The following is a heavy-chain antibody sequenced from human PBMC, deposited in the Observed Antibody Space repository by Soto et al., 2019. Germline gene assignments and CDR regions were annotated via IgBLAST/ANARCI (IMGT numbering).Heavy chain of an antibody. Sequence: GECLKIACTGSGYSFTSYWIGGVRQMPGKGMEWMGIIYPGDTYATYSPAFQGHVTISADKATSTAYLQWSSLKASDTPMYYCARIYCTTTTCDSWFDPWGQGTLVTVSS. J-gene: IGHJ5*02. CDR3: ARIYCTTTTCDSWFDP. D-gene: IGHD2-2*01. CDR2: IYPGDTYA. CDR1: GYSFTSYW. V-gene: IGHV5-51*01.